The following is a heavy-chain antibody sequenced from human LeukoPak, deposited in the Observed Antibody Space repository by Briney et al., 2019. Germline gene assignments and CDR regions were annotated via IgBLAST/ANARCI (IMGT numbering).Heavy chain of an antibody. Sequence: GGSLRLSCAASGFTFSDYTMTWVRQAPGKGLEWVASISSDSSYIDYADSVKGRFTISRDNAKNSLYLQMNSLRAEDTAVYYCARRAGAYTHPYDYWGQGTLVTVSS. CDR2: ISSDSSYI. D-gene: IGHD3-16*01. CDR3: ARRAGAYTHPYDY. J-gene: IGHJ4*02. CDR1: GFTFSDYT. V-gene: IGHV3-21*04.